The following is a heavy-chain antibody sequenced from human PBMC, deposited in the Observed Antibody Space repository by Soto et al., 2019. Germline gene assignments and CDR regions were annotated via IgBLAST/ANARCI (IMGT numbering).Heavy chain of an antibody. Sequence: GGSLRLSCAASGFTFSSYAMNWVRQAPGKGLEWVAVISYDGSNKYYADSVKGRFTISRDNSKNTLYLQMNSLRAEDTAVYYCAREADCSSTSCYADYYYGMDVWGQGTTVTVSS. CDR1: GFTFSSYA. V-gene: IGHV3-30-3*01. J-gene: IGHJ6*02. CDR3: AREADCSSTSCYADYYYGMDV. CDR2: ISYDGSNK. D-gene: IGHD2-2*01.